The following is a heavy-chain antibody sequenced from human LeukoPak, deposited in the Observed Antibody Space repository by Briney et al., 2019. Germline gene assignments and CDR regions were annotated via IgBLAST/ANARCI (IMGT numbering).Heavy chain of an antibody. V-gene: IGHV3-15*01. CDR3: STDLHDC. Sequence: GGSLRLSCAASGFTFSNAWMSWVRQAPGKGLEWVGRIKSKNDGGTADYTAPVKGRFTISRDDTKKTLYLQMNSLKTEDTAVCYCSTDLHDCWGQGTLVTISS. J-gene: IGHJ4*02. CDR2: IKSKNDGGTA. CDR1: GFTFSNAW.